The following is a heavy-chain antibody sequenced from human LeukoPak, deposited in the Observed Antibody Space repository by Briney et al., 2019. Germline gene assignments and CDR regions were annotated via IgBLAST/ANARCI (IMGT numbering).Heavy chain of an antibody. CDR2: IYYSGST. D-gene: IGHD3-22*01. CDR3: ARGPDYYDGSGYRFDY. V-gene: IGHV4-59*12. CDR1: GGSISSYY. J-gene: IGHJ4*02. Sequence: SETLSLTCTVSGGSISSYYWSWIRQPPGKGPEWIGYIYYSGSTNYNPSLKSRVTISIDTSKNQFSLKLSSVTAADTAVYYCARGPDYYDGSGYRFDYWGQGTLVTVSS.